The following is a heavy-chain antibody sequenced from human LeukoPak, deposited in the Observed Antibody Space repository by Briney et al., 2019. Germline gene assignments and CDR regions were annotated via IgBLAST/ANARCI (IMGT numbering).Heavy chain of an antibody. V-gene: IGHV4-34*01. CDR2: INHSGST. CDR3: ARVRYGGYVPAY. D-gene: IGHD5-12*01. CDR1: GGSFSGYY. J-gene: IGHJ4*02. Sequence: PSETLSLTCAVYGGSFSGYYWSWIRQPPGKGLEWIGEINHSGSTNYNPSLKSRVTISVDTSKNQFSLKLSSVTAADTAVYYCARVRYGGYVPAYWGQGTLVTISS.